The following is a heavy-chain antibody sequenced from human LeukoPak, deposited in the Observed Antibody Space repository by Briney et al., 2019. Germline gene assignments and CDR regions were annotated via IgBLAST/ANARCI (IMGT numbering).Heavy chain of an antibody. CDR2: IYYSGST. CDR1: GGSISSTTYY. V-gene: IGHV4-39*01. D-gene: IGHD3-22*01. Sequence: SETLSLTCTVSGGSISSTTYYWGWIRQPPGKGLEWIGSIYYSGSTYYNTSLNSRVTISIDTSKNQFSLRLSSVTAADTAVYYCASDRSGLSFCFWGQGTLVTVSS. J-gene: IGHJ4*02. CDR3: ASDRSGLSFCF.